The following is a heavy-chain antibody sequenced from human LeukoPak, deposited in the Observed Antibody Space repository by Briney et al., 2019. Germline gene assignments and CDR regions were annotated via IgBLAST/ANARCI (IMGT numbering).Heavy chain of an antibody. J-gene: IGHJ6*02. CDR3: ARNNGMDV. CDR1: GFALCSHW. Sequence: GGSLRPSCAASGFALCSHWMTWVRQVQGRGPEWVANVNRDGSETYYLDSVKGRFTTSKDNAKNSLYLQTNSLRAEDTALYHCARNNGMDVWGQGTTVIVSS. V-gene: IGHV3-7*03. CDR2: VNRDGSET.